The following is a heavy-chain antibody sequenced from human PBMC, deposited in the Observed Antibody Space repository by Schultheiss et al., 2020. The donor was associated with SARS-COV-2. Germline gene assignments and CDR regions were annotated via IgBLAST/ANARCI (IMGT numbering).Heavy chain of an antibody. CDR3: ARTLRIDIVVVPAVDGMDV. V-gene: IGHV5-51*01. J-gene: IGHJ6*02. Sequence: GESLKISCKGSGYSFTSYWIGWVRQMPGKGLEWMGIIYPGDSDTRYSPSFHGQVTISADKSISTSYLQWSSLKASDTAMYYCARTLRIDIVVVPAVDGMDVWGQGTTVTVSS. CDR2: IYPGDSDT. CDR1: GYSFTSYW. D-gene: IGHD2-2*01.